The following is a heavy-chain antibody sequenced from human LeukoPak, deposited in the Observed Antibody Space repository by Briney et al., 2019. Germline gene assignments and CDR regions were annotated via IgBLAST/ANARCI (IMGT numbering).Heavy chain of an antibody. D-gene: IGHD5-12*01. V-gene: IGHV3-48*01. CDR2: ISSSSSTI. CDR1: GFTFSSYS. CDR3: ARDEKWPPTIQNSEPDY. J-gene: IGHJ4*02. Sequence: PGGSLRLSCAASGFTFSSYSTTWVRQAPGKGLEWVSYISSSSSTIYYADSVKGRFTISRDNAKNSLYLQMNSLRAEDTAVYYCARDEKWPPTIQNSEPDYWGQGTLVTVSS.